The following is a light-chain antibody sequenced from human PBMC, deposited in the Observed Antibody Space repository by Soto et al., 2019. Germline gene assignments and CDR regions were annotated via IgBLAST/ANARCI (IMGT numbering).Light chain of an antibody. CDR2: VNSDGSH. J-gene: IGLJ1*01. CDR3: PTWGPGIPGV. CDR1: SGHSSYA. V-gene: IGLV4-69*01. Sequence: QLVLTQSPSASASLGASVKLTCTLSSGHSSYAIAWHQQQPEKGPRYLMKVNSDGSHSKGDGVPDRFSGSSSGAERYLTISSLPSEDEGDYYCPTWGPGIPGVFGTGTKLTVL.